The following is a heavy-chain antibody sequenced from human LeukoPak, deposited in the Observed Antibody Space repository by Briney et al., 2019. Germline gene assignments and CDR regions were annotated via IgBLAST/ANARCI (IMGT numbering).Heavy chain of an antibody. Sequence: GASVKVSCKASGYTFTGYYMHWVRQAPGHGLEWMGWINPNSGGTNYAQKFQGRVTMTRDTSISTAYMELSRLRSDDTAVYYCARVPQSYGSRESWGQGTLVTVSS. D-gene: IGHD5-18*01. CDR3: ARVPQSYGSRES. V-gene: IGHV1-2*02. CDR2: INPNSGGT. J-gene: IGHJ5*02. CDR1: GYTFTGYY.